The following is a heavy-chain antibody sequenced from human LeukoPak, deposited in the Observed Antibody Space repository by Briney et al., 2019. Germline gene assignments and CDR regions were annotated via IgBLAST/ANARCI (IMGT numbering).Heavy chain of an antibody. D-gene: IGHD2-2*01. CDR2: IIPIFGTA. Sequence: ASVKVSCKASGGTFSSYAISWVRQAPGQGLEWMGGIIPIFGTANYAQKFQGRVTITADESTSTAYMELSSLRSEDTAVYYCARDPRYCSSTSCWETFDYWGQGTLVTVSS. J-gene: IGHJ4*02. CDR1: GGTFSSYA. V-gene: IGHV1-69*13. CDR3: ARDPRYCSSTSCWETFDY.